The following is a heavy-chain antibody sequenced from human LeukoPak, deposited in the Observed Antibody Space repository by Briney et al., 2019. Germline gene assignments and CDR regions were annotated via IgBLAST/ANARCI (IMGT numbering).Heavy chain of an antibody. J-gene: IGHJ4*02. CDR1: GGSISSYY. CDR2: IYYSGST. CDR3: ARHGVPNSPPARIGLAGLDY. V-gene: IGHV4-59*08. Sequence: SETLSLTCTVSGGSISSYYWSWIRQPPGKVLEWIGYIYYSGSTYYNPSLQSRVPISLDTSKNQSSLKLSSVSAADTAVYYCARHGVPNSPPARIGLAGLDYWGQGTLVTVSS. D-gene: IGHD6-19*01.